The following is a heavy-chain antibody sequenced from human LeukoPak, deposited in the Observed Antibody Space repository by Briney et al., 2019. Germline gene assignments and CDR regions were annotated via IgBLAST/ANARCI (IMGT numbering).Heavy chain of an antibody. V-gene: IGHV4-4*07. Sequence: SETLSLTCTVSGGSISSYYWSWIRQPAGKGLEWIGRIYTSGSTNYNPSLKSRVTMSVDTSKNQFSLKLSSVTAADTAVYYCAGVGRYYGDYAPRGYWGQGTLVTVSS. CDR1: GGSISSYY. CDR2: IYTSGST. CDR3: AGVGRYYGDYAPRGY. J-gene: IGHJ4*02. D-gene: IGHD4-17*01.